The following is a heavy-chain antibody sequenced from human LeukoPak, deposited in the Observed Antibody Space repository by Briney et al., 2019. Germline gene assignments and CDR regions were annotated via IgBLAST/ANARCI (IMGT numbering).Heavy chain of an antibody. Sequence: PGGSLRLSCAASGFTFSDYWMYWVRQAPGKGLVWVSRIKSDGTGILYADSVKGRFTVSRDNAKNTLYLQMDSLRAEDTAVYHCARLTVTGTNYWGQGTLVTVSS. V-gene: IGHV3-74*01. CDR2: IKSDGTGI. J-gene: IGHJ4*02. CDR1: GFTFSDYW. D-gene: IGHD6-19*01. CDR3: ARLTVTGTNY.